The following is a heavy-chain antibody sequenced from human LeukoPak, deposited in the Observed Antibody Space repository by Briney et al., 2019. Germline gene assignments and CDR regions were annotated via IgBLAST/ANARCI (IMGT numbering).Heavy chain of an antibody. CDR3: ARGYVTSASSAF. J-gene: IGHJ4*02. V-gene: IGHV3-7*01. Sequence: GGSLRLSCGVSGFTFSSYWMSWVRQAPGKGLEWVANIKQDGSEKYYVDSVKGRFTISRDNADNSLFLQMNSLRAEDTAVYYCARGYVTSASSAFWGQGTLVTVSS. CDR1: GFTFSSYW. D-gene: IGHD4-11*01. CDR2: IKQDGSEK.